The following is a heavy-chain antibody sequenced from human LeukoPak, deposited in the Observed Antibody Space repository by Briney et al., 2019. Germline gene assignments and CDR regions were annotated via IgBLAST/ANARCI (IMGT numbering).Heavy chain of an antibody. D-gene: IGHD2-8*01. J-gene: IGHJ3*02. Sequence: ASVKVSCKASGYTFTGYYMHWVRQAPGQGLEWMGWINPNSGGTNYAQKFQGRVTMTRDTSISTAYMELSRLRSDDTAVYYCAREPVYCDAFDIWGQGTMVTVSS. CDR3: AREPVYCDAFDI. CDR2: INPNSGGT. V-gene: IGHV1-2*02. CDR1: GYTFTGYY.